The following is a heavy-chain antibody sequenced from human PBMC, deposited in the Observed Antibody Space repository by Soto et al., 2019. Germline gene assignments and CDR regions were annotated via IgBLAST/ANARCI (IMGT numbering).Heavy chain of an antibody. D-gene: IGHD3-10*01. CDR3: ATDLMSRYYIPPGMDV. CDR1: GYTLTELS. V-gene: IGHV1-24*01. CDR2: FDPEDGET. J-gene: IGHJ6*02. Sequence: ASVKVSCKVSGYTLTELSMHWVRQAPGKGLEWMGGFDPEDGETIYAQKFQGRVTMTEDTSTDTAYMELSSLRSEDTAVYYCATDLMSRYYIPPGMDVWGQGTTVTVSS.